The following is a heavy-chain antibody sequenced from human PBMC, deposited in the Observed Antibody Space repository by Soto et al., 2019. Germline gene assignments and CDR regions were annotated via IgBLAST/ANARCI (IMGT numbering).Heavy chain of an antibody. Sequence: QVQLVQSGAEVKKPGSSVKVSCKASGGTFSSYAISWVRQAPGQGLEWMGGIIPIFGTANYAQKFQGRVTITADEATSTDYMELSSLRSEDTAVYYCARDKGMAIFGVVKYGMDVWGQGTTVTVSS. V-gene: IGHV1-69*01. D-gene: IGHD3-3*01. CDR1: GGTFSSYA. J-gene: IGHJ6*02. CDR3: ARDKGMAIFGVVKYGMDV. CDR2: IIPIFGTA.